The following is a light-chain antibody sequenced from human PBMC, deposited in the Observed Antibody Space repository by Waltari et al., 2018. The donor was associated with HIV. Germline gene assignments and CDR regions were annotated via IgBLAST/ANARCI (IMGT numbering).Light chain of an antibody. Sequence: VFTQSPSTLSLSPGERATLSCRATPSISSYLAWYQQKPGQAPRLLIYDSSNSATGIPARFSGSGSGTDFNLTISSLEPEDCAVYYCQQRGNWPPTFGQGTMVEIK. CDR3: QQRGNWPPT. CDR1: PSISSY. V-gene: IGKV3-11*01. J-gene: IGKJ1*01. CDR2: DSS.